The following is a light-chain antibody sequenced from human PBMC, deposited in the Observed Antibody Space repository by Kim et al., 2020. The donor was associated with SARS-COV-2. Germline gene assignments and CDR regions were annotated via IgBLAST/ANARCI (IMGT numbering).Light chain of an antibody. J-gene: IGLJ2*01. CDR1: SIGRRN. CDR2: DNI. CDR3: QVWDSGREHVV. Sequence: SYELTQPPSVSVAPGKTATIICGGDSIGRRNVHWYQQKPGQAPVVVVYDNIDRPSGIPERFSGSNSGNTATLTISRVDAGDEADYFCQVWDSGREHVVFGGGAPLTV. V-gene: IGLV3-21*03.